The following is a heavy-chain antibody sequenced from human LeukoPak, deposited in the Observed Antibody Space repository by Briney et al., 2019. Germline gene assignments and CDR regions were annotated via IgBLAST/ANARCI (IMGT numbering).Heavy chain of an antibody. V-gene: IGHV4-4*08. D-gene: IGHD3-22*01. J-gene: IGHJ3*02. CDR1: TFTVSSNY. CDR2: ISSSGST. CDR3: ARGPYSYDSSGAFDI. Sequence: PGGSLRLSCAASTFTVSSNYMSWVRQAPGKGLEWIGRISSSGSTNYNPSLKSRVTISVDTSKNQFSLKLSSVTAADTAVYFCARGPYSYDSSGAFDIWGQGTMVTVSS.